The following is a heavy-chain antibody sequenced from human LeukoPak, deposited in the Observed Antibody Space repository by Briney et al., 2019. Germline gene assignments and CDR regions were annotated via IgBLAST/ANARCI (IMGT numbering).Heavy chain of an antibody. CDR1: GYTFTSYV. CDR3: AREVDYDILTGYLSYYYGMDV. V-gene: IGHV1-18*01. Sequence: ASVKFSCKASGYTFTSYVISWVRQAPGQGLEWMGWISAYNGNTNYAQKLQGRVTLTTDTSTHTAYIALRRLRSDDTAVYYCAREVDYDILTGYLSYYYGMDVWGQGATVTVCS. J-gene: IGHJ6*02. D-gene: IGHD3-9*01. CDR2: ISAYNGNT.